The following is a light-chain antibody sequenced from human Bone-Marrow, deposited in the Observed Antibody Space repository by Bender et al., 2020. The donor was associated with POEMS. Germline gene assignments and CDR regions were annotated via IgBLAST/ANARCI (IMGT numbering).Light chain of an antibody. V-gene: IGLV2-23*01. Sequence: QSALTQPASVSGSPGQSITISCTGTSSDVGSYNLVSWYQQHPGKAPKLMIYEDSKRPSGVSNRFSASKSGNTASLTVSGLQAEDEADYYCQSYDNSLGGWVFGGGTKLTVL. CDR2: EDS. J-gene: IGLJ3*02. CDR1: SSDVGSYNL. CDR3: QSYDNSLGGWV.